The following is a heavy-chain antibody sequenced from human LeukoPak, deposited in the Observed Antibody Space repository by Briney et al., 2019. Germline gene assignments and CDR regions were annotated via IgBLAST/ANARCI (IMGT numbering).Heavy chain of an antibody. J-gene: IGHJ5*02. Sequence: GSVKVSCQASEYTYPNYEINWLRQATGQGLEWMGWINPNSGNTRYTQKFQGRVTMTRNTSLTTAYMELASLKSEDTGVYYCARSLGTYWGKDFLNWFDPWGQGTLVTVSS. V-gene: IGHV1-8*01. CDR3: ARSLGTYWGKDFLNWFDP. D-gene: IGHD3-16*01. CDR1: EYTYPNYE. CDR2: INPNSGNT.